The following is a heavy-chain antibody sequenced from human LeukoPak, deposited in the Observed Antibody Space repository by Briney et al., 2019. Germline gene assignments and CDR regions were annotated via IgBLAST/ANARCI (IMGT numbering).Heavy chain of an antibody. V-gene: IGHV4-61*02. CDR1: GGSISSGSYY. CDR3: ARGQAGRDAFDI. J-gene: IGHJ3*02. CDR2: IYTSGST. D-gene: IGHD6-19*01. Sequence: SQTLSLTCTVSGGSISSGSYYWSWIRQPAGKGLEWIGRIYTSGSTNYNPSLKSRVTISVDTSKNQFSLKLSSVTAADTAVYYCARGQAGRDAFDIWGQGTMVTVSS.